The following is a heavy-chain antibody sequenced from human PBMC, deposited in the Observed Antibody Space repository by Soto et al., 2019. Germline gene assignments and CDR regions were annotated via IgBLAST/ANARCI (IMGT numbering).Heavy chain of an antibody. CDR1: GGSISSGGYY. CDR2: IYYSGST. Sequence: SETLSLTCTVSGGSISSGGYYWSWIRQHPGKGPEWIGYIYYSGSTYYNPSLKSRVTISVDTSKNQFSLKLSSVTAADTAVYYCARDRGAVAGTGDSYFDYWGQGTLVTVSS. J-gene: IGHJ4*02. CDR3: ARDRGAVAGTGDSYFDY. V-gene: IGHV4-31*03. D-gene: IGHD6-19*01.